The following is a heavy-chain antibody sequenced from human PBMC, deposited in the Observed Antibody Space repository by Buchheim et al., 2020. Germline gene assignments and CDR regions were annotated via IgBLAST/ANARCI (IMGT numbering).Heavy chain of an antibody. Sequence: QVQLQQWGAGLLKPSETLSLTCAVYGGSFSGYYWSWIRQPPGKGLEWIGEINHSGSTNYNPSLKSRVTISVDTSQNQFSLKLSSVTAADTAVYYCARASCSGGSCYSHYYYYGMDVWGQGTT. J-gene: IGHJ6*02. CDR3: ARASCSGGSCYSHYYYYGMDV. V-gene: IGHV4-34*01. D-gene: IGHD2-15*01. CDR1: GGSFSGYY. CDR2: INHSGST.